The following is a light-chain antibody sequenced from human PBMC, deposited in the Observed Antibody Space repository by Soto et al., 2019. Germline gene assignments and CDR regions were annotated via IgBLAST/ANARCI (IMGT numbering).Light chain of an antibody. V-gene: IGKV3-15*01. CDR1: QTISIN. J-gene: IGKJ4*01. CDR2: GAS. Sequence: DIVMTQSPATLSVSPGEGATLSCWASQTISINLAWYQQKPGQTPRLLIYGASTRATGVPTRFSASASGTDFTLTINSLQSEDSAVYFRQQYSNWPITFGEGTKVDIK. CDR3: QQYSNWPIT.